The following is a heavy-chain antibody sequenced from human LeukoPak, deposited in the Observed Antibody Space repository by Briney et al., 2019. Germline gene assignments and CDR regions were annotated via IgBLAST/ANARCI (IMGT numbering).Heavy chain of an antibody. CDR3: ARVPGGGAARNAFDI. CDR2: INPNSGGT. D-gene: IGHD6-6*01. V-gene: IGHV1-2*02. CDR1: GYTFTGYY. J-gene: IGHJ3*02. Sequence: ASVKVSCKASGYTFTGYYMHWVRQAPGQGLEWMGRINPNSGGTNYAQKFQGRVTMTRDTSISTAYMELSRLRSDDTAVYYCARVPGGGAARNAFDIWGQGTMVTVSS.